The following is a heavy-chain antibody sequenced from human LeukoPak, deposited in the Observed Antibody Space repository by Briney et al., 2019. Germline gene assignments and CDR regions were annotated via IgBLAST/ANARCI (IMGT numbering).Heavy chain of an antibody. D-gene: IGHD6-19*01. CDR1: GESFSGYY. CDR2: INHSGST. Sequence: SEALSLTCAVYGESFSGYYWSWIRQPPGKGLEWIGEINHSGSTNYNPSLKSRVTISVDTSKNQFSLKLSSVTAADTAVYYCARVGSSGWSAWGQGTLVTVSS. CDR3: ARVGSSGWSA. J-gene: IGHJ5*02. V-gene: IGHV4-34*01.